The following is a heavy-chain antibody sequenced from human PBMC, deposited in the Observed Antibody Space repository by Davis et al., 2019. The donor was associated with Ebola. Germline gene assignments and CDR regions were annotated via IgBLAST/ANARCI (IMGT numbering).Heavy chain of an antibody. V-gene: IGHV3-48*02. J-gene: IGHJ1*01. CDR3: ARDYPPVVPAAETKITMIVVDEQFQH. Sequence: GESLKISCAASGFTFSSYSMNWVRQAPGKGLEWVSYISSSSSTIYYADSVKGRFTISRDNAKNSLYLQMNSLRDEDTAVYYCARDYPPVVPAAETKITMIVVDEQFQHWGQGTLVTVSS. D-gene: IGHD3-22*01. CDR1: GFTFSSYS. CDR2: ISSSSSTI.